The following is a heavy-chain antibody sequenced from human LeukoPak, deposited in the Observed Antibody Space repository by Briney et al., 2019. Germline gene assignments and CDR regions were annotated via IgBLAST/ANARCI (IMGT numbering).Heavy chain of an antibody. CDR2: ISYDGSNK. V-gene: IGHV3-30*03. J-gene: IGHJ4*02. CDR1: GFTFSSYG. CDR3: ASQGFD. Sequence: PGGSLRLSCAASGFTFSSYGMHWVRQAPGKGLEWVAVISYDGSNKYYADSVKGRFTISRDNSKNTLYLQMNSLRAEDTAVYYCASQGFDWGQGTLVTVSS.